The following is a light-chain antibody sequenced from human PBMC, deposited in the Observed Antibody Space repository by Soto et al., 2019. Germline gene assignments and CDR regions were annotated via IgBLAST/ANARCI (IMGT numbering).Light chain of an antibody. CDR1: QGIRND. CDR3: LQDYNFPWT. Sequence: AIQMTQSPASLSPSLGHRVPIRWRASQGIRNDLGWYQQKPGKAPKLLIYAASSLPSGVPSRFSGSGSGTDFTLTISSLQPEDFATYYCLQDYNFPWTFGQGTKVDIK. V-gene: IGKV1-6*01. J-gene: IGKJ1*01. CDR2: AAS.